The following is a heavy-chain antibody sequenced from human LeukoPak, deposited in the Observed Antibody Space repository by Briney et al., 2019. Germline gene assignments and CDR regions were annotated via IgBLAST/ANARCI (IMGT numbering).Heavy chain of an antibody. Sequence: GGSLRLSCAASGFTFSSYFINWVRQAPGKGLEWLSSISGSGGSTYYADSVKGRFTISRDNSKNTLYLQIFSLRAEDTAVYYCTTDPSGYCSGGSCYGYFDYWGQGTLVTVSS. V-gene: IGHV3-23*01. D-gene: IGHD2-15*01. CDR3: TTDPSGYCSGGSCYGYFDY. J-gene: IGHJ4*02. CDR1: GFTFSSYF. CDR2: ISGSGGST.